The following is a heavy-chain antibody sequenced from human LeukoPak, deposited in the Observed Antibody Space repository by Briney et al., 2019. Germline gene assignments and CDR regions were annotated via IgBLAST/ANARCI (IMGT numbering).Heavy chain of an antibody. CDR1: GLILRSYW. J-gene: IGHJ4*02. D-gene: IGHD5-24*01. CDR2: INQDGSEK. Sequence: GGSLRLSCAVSGLILRSYWMSWVRQAPGKGLEWVANINQDGSEKYFVDSVKGRFTISRDNAKNSLHLQMNTLRAEDTAVYYCARERDGRFFDYWGQGTLVTVSS. V-gene: IGHV3-7*01. CDR3: ARERDGRFFDY.